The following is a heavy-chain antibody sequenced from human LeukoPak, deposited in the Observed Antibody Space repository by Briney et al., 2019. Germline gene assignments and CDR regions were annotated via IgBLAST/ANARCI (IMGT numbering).Heavy chain of an antibody. CDR3: ARVQSGSYSDY. CDR2: ISSSGSTI. J-gene: IGHJ4*02. CDR1: GFTFSSYE. D-gene: IGHD1-26*01. Sequence: GGSLRLSCAASGFTFSSYEMNWVRQAPGKGLEWVSYISSSGSTIYYADSVKGRFTISRDNAKNSLYLQMNSLRAEDTAVYYCARVQSGSYSDYWVQGTLVTVSS. V-gene: IGHV3-48*03.